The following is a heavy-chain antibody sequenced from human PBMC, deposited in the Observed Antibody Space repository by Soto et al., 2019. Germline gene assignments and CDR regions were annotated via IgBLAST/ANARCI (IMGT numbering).Heavy chain of an antibody. CDR2: ISGDATTT. D-gene: IGHD3-10*01. J-gene: IGHJ4*02. CDR3: ASDPYYYASGF. Sequence: GGSLRLSCAASGFRFSDHYMTWIRQAPGKGLEWVSKISGDATTTYYADSVKGRFTVSRDNAKNSVYLQMNSLRVEDTAVYYCASDPYYYASGFWGQGTLLTVSS. V-gene: IGHV3-11*01. CDR1: GFRFSDHY.